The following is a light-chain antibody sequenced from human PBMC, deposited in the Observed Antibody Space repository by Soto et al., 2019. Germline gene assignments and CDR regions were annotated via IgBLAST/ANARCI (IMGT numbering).Light chain of an antibody. J-gene: IGKJ1*01. CDR1: QSISTY. V-gene: IGKV1-5*03. CDR3: QPYNSDSRT. Sequence: DIQMTQSPSTLSAAVGDSVTITCRASQSISTYLALYRHKPGEAPTLLIYKASPLERGVPSRFSGSGSGTDFTPTISSLQPDDFATYYCQPYNSDSRTCGQGTKVDIK. CDR2: KAS.